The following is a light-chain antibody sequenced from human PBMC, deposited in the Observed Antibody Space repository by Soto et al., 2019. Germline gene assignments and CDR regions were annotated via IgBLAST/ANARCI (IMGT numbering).Light chain of an antibody. CDR1: SSNIVSNY. V-gene: IGLV1-47*01. CDR3: AAWDDTLNGLV. Sequence: QSVLTQPPSAYGTPGQRVTISCSGSSSNIVSNYVYWYQQVPGTAPRLLMYRASQRPSGVPDRFYGSKSGTSASLAISGLRSDDEDDYYCAAWDDTLNGLVFGGGTKVTVL. CDR2: RAS. J-gene: IGLJ2*01.